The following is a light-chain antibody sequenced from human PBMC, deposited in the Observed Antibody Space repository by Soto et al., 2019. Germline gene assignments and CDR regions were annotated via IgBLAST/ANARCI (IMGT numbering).Light chain of an antibody. Sequence: QLVLTQPPSASGSPGQSVTISCTGTSSDVGGYDYVSWYQQHPGKAPKLMIYEVTKRPSGVPDRFSGSKSGDTASLTVSGLQAEDEADYYCFSYAGSDNYVFGTGTKLTVL. CDR2: EVT. J-gene: IGLJ1*01. CDR3: FSYAGSDNYV. CDR1: SSDVGGYDY. V-gene: IGLV2-8*01.